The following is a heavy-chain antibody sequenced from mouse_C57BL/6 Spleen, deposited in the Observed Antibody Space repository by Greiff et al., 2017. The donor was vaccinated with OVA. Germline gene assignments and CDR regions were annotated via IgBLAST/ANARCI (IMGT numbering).Heavy chain of an antibody. CDR3: ARLPHYYAMDY. CDR2: IDPSDSYT. CDR1: GYTFTSYW. Sequence: VQLQQPGAELVKPGASVKLSCKASGYTFTSYWMQWVKQRPGQGLEWIGEIDPSDSYTNYNQKFKGKATLTVDTSSSTAYMQLSSLTSEDSAVYYCARLPHYYAMDYWGQGTSVTVSS. V-gene: IGHV1-50*01. J-gene: IGHJ4*01.